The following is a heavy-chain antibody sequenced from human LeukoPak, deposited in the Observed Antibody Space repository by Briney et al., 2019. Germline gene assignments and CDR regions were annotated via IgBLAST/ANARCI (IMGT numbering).Heavy chain of an antibody. CDR3: AIDRYSSGWYTFDY. CDR2: IYYSGST. J-gene: IGHJ4*02. CDR1: GGSISSSSYY. D-gene: IGHD6-19*01. V-gene: IGHV4-39*01. Sequence: SETLSLTCTVSGGSISSSSYYWGWIRQPPGKGLEWIGSIYYSGSTYYNPSLKSRVTISVDTSKNQFSLKLSSVTAADTAVYYCAIDRYSSGWYTFDYWGQGTLVTVSS.